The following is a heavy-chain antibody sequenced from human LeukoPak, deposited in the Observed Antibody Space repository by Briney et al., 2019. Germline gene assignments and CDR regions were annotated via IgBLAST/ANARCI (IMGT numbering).Heavy chain of an antibody. CDR3: ARVGYCSSTSCYTRGFTFDI. Sequence: GASVKVSCKASGYTFIASYMHWVRQAPGQGLEWMGWINPNSGGTNYAQKFQGRVTMTRDTSIGTAYMELSRLRSDDTAVYYCARVGYCSSTSCYTRGFTFDIWGQGTLVTISS. J-gene: IGHJ3*02. CDR2: INPNSGGT. V-gene: IGHV1-2*02. CDR1: GYTFIASY. D-gene: IGHD2-2*02.